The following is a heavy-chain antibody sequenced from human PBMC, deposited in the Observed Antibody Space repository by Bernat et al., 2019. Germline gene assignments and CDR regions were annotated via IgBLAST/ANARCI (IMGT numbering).Heavy chain of an antibody. D-gene: IGHD1-1*01. CDR1: GYTFTSYG. CDR2: ISAYNGNT. V-gene: IGHV1-18*04. J-gene: IGHJ4*02. Sequence: QVQLVQSGAEVKKPGASVKVSCKASGYTFTSYGISWVRQAPGQGLEWMGWISAYNGNTNYAQKLQGRDTMTTDTSASTAYMELRGLRSDDTAVYYCARARDDRSAAIDFDYWGQGTLVTVSS. CDR3: ARARDDRSAAIDFDY.